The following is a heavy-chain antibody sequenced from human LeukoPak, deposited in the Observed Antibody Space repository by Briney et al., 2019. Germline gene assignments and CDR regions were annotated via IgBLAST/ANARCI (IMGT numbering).Heavy chain of an antibody. Sequence: SESLSLTCAVYGGSFSGYYWSWIRQPPGKGLEWIGEINHSGSTNYNPSLKSRVTISVDTSKNQFSLKLSSVTAADTAVYYCARGRYYGSGSYRFDYWGQGTLVTVSS. CDR3: ARGRYYGSGSYRFDY. J-gene: IGHJ4*02. D-gene: IGHD3-10*01. V-gene: IGHV4-34*01. CDR1: GGSFSGYY. CDR2: INHSGST.